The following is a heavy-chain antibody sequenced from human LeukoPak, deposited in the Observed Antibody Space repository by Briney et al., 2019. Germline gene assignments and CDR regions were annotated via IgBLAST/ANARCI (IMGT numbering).Heavy chain of an antibody. CDR3: ARSPSGSFLRFDS. J-gene: IGHJ4*02. CDR1: GGSIASSSYH. Sequence: SETLSLTCTVSGGSIASSSYHWVWIRQPPGKGLEWIGSISYSGSTFYNPSLKSRVTISVDTSKDQFSLRLSSVTAADTAVYYCARSPSGSFLRFDSWGQGTLVTVSS. D-gene: IGHD1-26*01. V-gene: IGHV4-39*01. CDR2: ISYSGST.